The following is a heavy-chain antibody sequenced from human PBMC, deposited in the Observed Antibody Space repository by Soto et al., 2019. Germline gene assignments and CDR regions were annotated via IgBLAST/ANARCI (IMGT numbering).Heavy chain of an antibody. CDR2: TYYRSKWYN. CDR1: GDSVSSNSAA. V-gene: IGHV6-1*01. CDR3: AREGWYNWNPKRAFDI. J-gene: IGHJ3*02. Sequence: SQSLSRTGAISGDSVSSNSAAWNWIRQSPSRGLEWLGRTYYRSKWYNDYAVCVKSRITSNPDTSKNQFSLQLNSVTPEDTAVYYCAREGWYNWNPKRAFDIWGQGTIVTVSS. D-gene: IGHD1-20*01.